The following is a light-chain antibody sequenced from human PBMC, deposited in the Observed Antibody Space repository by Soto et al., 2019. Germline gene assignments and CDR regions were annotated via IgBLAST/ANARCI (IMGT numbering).Light chain of an antibody. Sequence: EIVLTQSPATLSLSPVERATLSCRASQSVSSYLAWYQHKPGQAPRLLIYDASNRATGIPARFSGSGSGTDFTLTISSLEPEDFAVYYCQQRSNLLTFGGGTKVEIK. J-gene: IGKJ4*01. CDR2: DAS. V-gene: IGKV3-11*01. CDR1: QSVSSY. CDR3: QQRSNLLT.